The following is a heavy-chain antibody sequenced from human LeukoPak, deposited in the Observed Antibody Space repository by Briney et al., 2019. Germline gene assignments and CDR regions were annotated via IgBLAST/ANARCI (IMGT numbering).Heavy chain of an antibody. CDR1: GGSISNTNW. J-gene: IGHJ4*02. V-gene: IGHV4-4*02. D-gene: IGHD2-8*01. CDR3: SRENGAFSPFGY. CDR2: NSLSGLT. Sequence: SETLSLTCGVSGGSISNTNWWSWVRQPPGQGLEWIGENSLSGLTNYNPSLKSRVTVSLDKSKNHLSLNLTSVTAADTAVYYCSRENGAFSPFGYWGQGTLVTVPS.